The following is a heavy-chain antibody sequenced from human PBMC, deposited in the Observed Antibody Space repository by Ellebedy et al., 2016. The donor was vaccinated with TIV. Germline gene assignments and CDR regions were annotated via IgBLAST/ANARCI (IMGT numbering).Heavy chain of an antibody. V-gene: IGHV4-59*01. D-gene: IGHD2-21*02. J-gene: IGHJ3*02. Sequence: MPSETLSLTCTVSAGSISSYYWGCIRQPPGKGLEWIGYIYYNGNTDYNPSLKSRVTLSLDTSKNQFPLNLNSVTAADTAVYYCARYRRCGGDCFDAFDIWGQGTLVTVSS. CDR1: AGSISSYY. CDR3: ARYRRCGGDCFDAFDI. CDR2: IYYNGNT.